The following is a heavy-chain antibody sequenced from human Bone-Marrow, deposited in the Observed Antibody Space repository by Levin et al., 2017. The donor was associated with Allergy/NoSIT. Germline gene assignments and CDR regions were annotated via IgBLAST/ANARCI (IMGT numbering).Heavy chain of an antibody. Sequence: GGSLRLSCAASGFTFSSYGMHWVRQAPGKGLEWVAVISYDGSNKYYADSEKGRFTISRDNSKNTLYLQMNSLRAEDTAVYYCAKDLDTAMVSAFDIWGQGTMVTVSS. V-gene: IGHV3-30*18. CDR3: AKDLDTAMVSAFDI. D-gene: IGHD5-18*01. CDR1: GFTFSSYG. CDR2: ISYDGSNK. J-gene: IGHJ3*02.